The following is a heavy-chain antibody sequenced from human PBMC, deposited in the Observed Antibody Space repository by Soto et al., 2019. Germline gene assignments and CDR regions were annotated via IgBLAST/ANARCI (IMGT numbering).Heavy chain of an antibody. D-gene: IGHD5-12*01. Sequence: VGSLRLSCAESGFTSRSYGMHWVRQAPGKGLEWVAVIWYDGSNKYYADSVKGRFTISKDNSKNTLYLQMNSLRAEDTAVYYCARANIVATITDFSDGMDVWGQGTTVTVSS. V-gene: IGHV3-33*01. CDR2: IWYDGSNK. J-gene: IGHJ6*02. CDR3: ARANIVATITDFSDGMDV. CDR1: GFTSRSYG.